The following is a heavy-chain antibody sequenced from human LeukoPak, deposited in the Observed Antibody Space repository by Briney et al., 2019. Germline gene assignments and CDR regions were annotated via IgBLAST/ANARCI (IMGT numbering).Heavy chain of an antibody. CDR1: GGTFSSYA. D-gene: IGHD1-14*01. CDR3: AKDQLVLPRGISGY. V-gene: IGHV1-18*01. Sequence: AASVKVSCKASGGTFSSYAISWVRQAPGQGLEWMGWIAVYNGNTNYAQKFQGRLTMTTDTSTSTAYMELRSLRSDDTALYYCAKDQLVLPRGISGYWGQGTLVTVSS. CDR2: IAVYNGNT. J-gene: IGHJ4*02.